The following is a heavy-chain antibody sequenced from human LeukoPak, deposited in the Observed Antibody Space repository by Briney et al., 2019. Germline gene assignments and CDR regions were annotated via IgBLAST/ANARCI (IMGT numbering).Heavy chain of an antibody. V-gene: IGHV4-59*01. D-gene: IGHD2-2*01. J-gene: IGHJ6*04. CDR1: GGAISSYY. CDR3: ARGFGDCSSTSCYDYYYYYGMDV. Sequence: PSETLSLTCTVSGGAISSYYWSWIRQRPGKGREWIGYIYYSGSTNYNPSLKSRVTISVDTSKNQFSLKLSSVTAADTAVYYCARGFGDCSSTSCYDYYYYYGMDVWGKGTTVTVSS. CDR2: IYYSGST.